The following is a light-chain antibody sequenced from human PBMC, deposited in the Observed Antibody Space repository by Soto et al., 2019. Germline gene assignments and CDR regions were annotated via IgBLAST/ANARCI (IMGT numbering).Light chain of an antibody. CDR1: GNNY. CDR2: DNN. J-gene: IGLJ1*01. V-gene: IGLV1-51*01. Sequence: GNNYVSWYQQLPGTAPKLLIYDNNKRPSGIPDRFSGSKSGTSATLGITGLQTGDEADYYCGTWDSSLSALYVFGTGTKVTVL. CDR3: GTWDSSLSALYV.